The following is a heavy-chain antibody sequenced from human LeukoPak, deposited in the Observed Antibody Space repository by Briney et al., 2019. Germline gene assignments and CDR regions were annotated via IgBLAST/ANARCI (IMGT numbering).Heavy chain of an antibody. Sequence: SETLSLTCTVSGGSISSGSYYWSWIRQPAGKGLEWIGRIYTSGSTNYNPSLKSRVTISVDTSKNQLSLKLSSVTAADTAVYYCARSPYCSSTSCNLNWFDPWGQGTLVTVSS. V-gene: IGHV4-61*02. CDR2: IYTSGST. CDR3: ARSPYCSSTSCNLNWFDP. J-gene: IGHJ5*02. D-gene: IGHD2-2*01. CDR1: GGSISSGSYY.